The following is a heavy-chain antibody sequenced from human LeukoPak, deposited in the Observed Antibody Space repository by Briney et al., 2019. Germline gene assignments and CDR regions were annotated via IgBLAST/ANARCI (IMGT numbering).Heavy chain of an antibody. CDR3: ARHYYGSGSYLVDY. CDR1: GGSFSGYY. J-gene: IGHJ4*02. Sequence: SETLSLTCAVYGGSFSGYYWSWIRQPPGKGLEWIGEINHSGSTNYNPSLKSRVTISVDTSKNQFSLKLSSVTAADTAVYYCARHYYGSGSYLVDYWGQGTLVTVSS. CDR2: INHSGST. D-gene: IGHD3-10*01. V-gene: IGHV4-34*01.